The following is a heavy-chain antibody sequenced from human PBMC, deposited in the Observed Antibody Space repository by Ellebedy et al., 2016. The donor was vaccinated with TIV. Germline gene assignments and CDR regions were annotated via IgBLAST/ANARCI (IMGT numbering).Heavy chain of an antibody. D-gene: IGHD1-14*01. CDR3: ARATAGFDY. V-gene: IGHV3-13*01. CDR2: IGAAGDI. CDR1: GFTFSSYD. J-gene: IGHJ4*02. Sequence: GESLKISCAASGFTFSSYDMHWVRQGSGNGLEWVSSIGAAGDIYYASFVKGRVAISRENAKNSLYLQLNNVRVGDTAVYYCARATAGFDYWGQGTLVTVSS.